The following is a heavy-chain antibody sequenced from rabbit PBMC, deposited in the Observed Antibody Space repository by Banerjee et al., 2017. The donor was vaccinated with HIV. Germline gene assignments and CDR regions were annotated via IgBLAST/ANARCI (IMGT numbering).Heavy chain of an antibody. J-gene: IGHJ6*01. CDR1: GFDLSSYYY. V-gene: IGHV1S40*01. CDR2: IYTGTSGST. D-gene: IGHD2-1*01. CDR3: ARDNYDDYGDYDL. Sequence: TCKASGFDLSSYYYICWVRQAPEKGLELIACIYTGTSGSTWYANWAKGRFTISKTSSTTVTLQMTSLTAADTATYFCARDNYDDYGDYDLWGQGTLVTVS.